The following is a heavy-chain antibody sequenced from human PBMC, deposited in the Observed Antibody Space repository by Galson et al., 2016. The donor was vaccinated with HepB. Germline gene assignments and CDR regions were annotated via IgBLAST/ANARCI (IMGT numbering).Heavy chain of an antibody. CDR3: ATPLGYCSGGTCYGGYFYGMDV. CDR1: GFTFSSFG. Sequence: LRLSCAASGFTFSSFGMHWVRQAPGKGLEWVAVISSDGNNKYFADSVKGRFTISRDNSENTLYLQMNSLRAEDTAVYYCATPLGYCSGGTCYGGYFYGMDVWGQGTTVIVSS. J-gene: IGHJ6*02. CDR2: ISSDGNNK. D-gene: IGHD2-15*01. V-gene: IGHV3-30*03.